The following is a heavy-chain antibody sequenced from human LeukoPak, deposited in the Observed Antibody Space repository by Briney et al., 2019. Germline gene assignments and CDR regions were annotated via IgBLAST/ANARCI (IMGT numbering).Heavy chain of an antibody. CDR1: GGSISSSSYY. CDR3: ARARADYYDSSSHFDL. J-gene: IGHJ2*01. V-gene: IGHV4-61*05. D-gene: IGHD3-22*01. CDR2: VYYSGST. Sequence: SETLSLTCTVSGGSISSSSYYWGWIRQPPGKGLEWIGYVYYSGSTNYNPSLKSRVTMSVDTSKNQFSLKLSSVTAADTAVYYCARARADYYDSSSHFDLWGRGTLVTVSS.